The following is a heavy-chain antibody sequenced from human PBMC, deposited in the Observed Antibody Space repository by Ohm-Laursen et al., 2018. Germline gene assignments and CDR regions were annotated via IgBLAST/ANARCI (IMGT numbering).Heavy chain of an antibody. J-gene: IGHJ5*02. CDR3: ARQEGYCSSTSCYEVWFDP. CDR2: ITYSGNT. D-gene: IGHD2-2*01. Sequence: TLSLTCTVSVGAISNYYWSWIRQPPGKGLEWIGHITYSGNTNYNPSLKSRVTISVDTSKNHFSLKLSSVTAADTAVYYCARQEGYCSSTSCYEVWFDPWGQGTLVTVSS. CDR1: VGAISNYY. V-gene: IGHV4-59*08.